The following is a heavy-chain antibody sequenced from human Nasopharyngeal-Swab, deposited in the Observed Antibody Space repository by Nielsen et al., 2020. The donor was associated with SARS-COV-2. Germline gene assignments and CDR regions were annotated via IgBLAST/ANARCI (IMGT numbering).Heavy chain of an antibody. CDR2: IYRGDSDT. Sequence: EVSCKGSGYSFTNYWIGWVRQMPGKGLEWMGIIYRGDSDTRYSPSFQGQVTISADKSISTAYLQWSSLKASDTAMYFCARLGIAAAAGTFDIWGQGTMVTVSS. CDR3: ARLGIAAAAGTFDI. J-gene: IGHJ3*02. V-gene: IGHV5-51*01. CDR1: GYSFTNYW. D-gene: IGHD6-13*01.